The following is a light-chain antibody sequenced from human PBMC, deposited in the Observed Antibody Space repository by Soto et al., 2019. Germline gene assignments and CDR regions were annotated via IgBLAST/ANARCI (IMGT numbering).Light chain of an antibody. J-gene: IGKJ1*01. V-gene: IGKV3-15*01. CDR2: GAS. Sequence: EIVMTQSPATLSVSPGERATLSCRASQSVSSDLAWYHQKPGQAPRLLIYGASTRATGIPARFSGSGSGTEFTLTINSLQSEDFAVDYCQQYNNWPRTFGQGTKVEIK. CDR3: QQYNNWPRT. CDR1: QSVSSD.